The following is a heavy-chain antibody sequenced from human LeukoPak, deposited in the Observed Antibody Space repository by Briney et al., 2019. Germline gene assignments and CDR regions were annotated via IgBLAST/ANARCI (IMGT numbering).Heavy chain of an antibody. Sequence: SETLSLTCNVSGASISSYYWSWIRQPPGKGLEWIGYIYYSGSTNYNPSLKSRVTISVGTSKNQFSLKLSSVTAADTAVYYCARLGSSWELDYWGQGTLVTVSS. CDR1: GASISSYY. CDR3: ARLGSSWELDY. J-gene: IGHJ4*02. CDR2: IYYSGST. V-gene: IGHV4-59*08. D-gene: IGHD6-13*01.